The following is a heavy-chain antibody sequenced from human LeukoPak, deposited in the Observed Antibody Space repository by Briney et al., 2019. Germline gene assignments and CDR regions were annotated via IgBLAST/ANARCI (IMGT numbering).Heavy chain of an antibody. V-gene: IGHV4-59*01. D-gene: IGHD3-9*01. CDR1: GGSISSYY. J-gene: IGHJ4*02. CDR2: IYYSGST. CDR3: ARHRYVGRLSPFDY. Sequence: SETLSLTCTVSGGSISSYYWSWIRQPAGKGLEWIGYIYYSGSTNYNPSLKSRVTISVDTSKNQFSLKLSSVTAADTAVYYCARHRYVGRLSPFDYWGQGTLVTVSS.